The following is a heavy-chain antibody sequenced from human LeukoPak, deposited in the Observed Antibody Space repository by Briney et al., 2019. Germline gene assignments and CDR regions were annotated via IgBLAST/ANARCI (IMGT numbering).Heavy chain of an antibody. CDR2: IYHSGST. CDR3: ATGYSSTWYYFDY. V-gene: IGHV4-59*01. CDR1: GDSISSYY. Sequence: PSGTLSLTCTVSGDSISSYYWSWIRQPPGKGLEWIGYIYHSGSTNYNPSLKSRVTISADTSKDQFSLKLASVTAADTAVYYCATGYSSTWYYFDYRGQGTLVTVSS. J-gene: IGHJ4*02. D-gene: IGHD6-13*01.